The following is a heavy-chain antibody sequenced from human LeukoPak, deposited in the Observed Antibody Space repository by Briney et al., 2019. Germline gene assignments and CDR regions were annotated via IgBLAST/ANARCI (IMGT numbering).Heavy chain of an antibody. CDR3: ARDPGVDGSIAFDI. Sequence: GGSLRLSCAASGFTFSSYSMTWVRQAPGKGLEWVSYISSSSSTIYYADSVKGRFTISRDNAKNSLYLQMNSLRAEDTAVYYCARDPGVDGSIAFDIWGQGTMVTVSS. CDR2: ISSSSSTI. D-gene: IGHD3-10*01. CDR1: GFTFSSYS. V-gene: IGHV3-48*01. J-gene: IGHJ3*02.